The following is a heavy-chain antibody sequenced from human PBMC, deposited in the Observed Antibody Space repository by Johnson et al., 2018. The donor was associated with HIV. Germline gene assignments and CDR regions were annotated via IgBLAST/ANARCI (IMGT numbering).Heavy chain of an antibody. CDR3: AKGPQGIATPDAFDI. CDR2: ISYDGSDK. Sequence: QVQLVESGGGVVQPGRSLRLSCAASGLTFSSYGMHWVRQAPGKGLEWAAVISYDGSDKYYADSVKGRFTISRDNSKNTLYLQMNSLRAEDTAVYYCAKGPQGIATPDAFDIWGQGTMVTVSS. V-gene: IGHV3-30*18. D-gene: IGHD2-21*01. CDR1: GLTFSSYG. J-gene: IGHJ3*02.